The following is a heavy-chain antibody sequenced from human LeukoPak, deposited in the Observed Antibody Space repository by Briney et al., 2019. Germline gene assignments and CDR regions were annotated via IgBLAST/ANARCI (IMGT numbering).Heavy chain of an antibody. CDR3: ARADFNIAVAVFDP. Sequence: ASVKVSCKASGYTFTSYAMHWVRQAPGQRLEWMGWINAGNGNAKYSQKFQGRVTITRDTSASTAYMELSSLRSEDTAVYYCARADFNIAVAVFDPWGQGTLVTVSS. CDR2: INAGNGNA. J-gene: IGHJ5*02. CDR1: GYTFTSYA. D-gene: IGHD6-19*01. V-gene: IGHV1-3*01.